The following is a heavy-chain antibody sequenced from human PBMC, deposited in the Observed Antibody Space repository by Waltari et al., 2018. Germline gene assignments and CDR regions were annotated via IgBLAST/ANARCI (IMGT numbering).Heavy chain of an antibody. CDR1: GFTFSNDW. J-gene: IGHJ3*01. V-gene: IGHV3-7*01. CDR3: ARDRFYYDSPSDHPDDAFDV. D-gene: IGHD3-22*01. CDR2: IKQDGIEK. Sequence: EVQLVESGGGLVQPGGSLVLSGAACGFTFSNDWMSWVRRAPGRGLEWVANIKQDGIEKYYVDSVKGRFTVSRDNSKNSLYLQMNSLRAEDTALYYCARDRFYYDSPSDHPDDAFDVWGQGTTVTVSS.